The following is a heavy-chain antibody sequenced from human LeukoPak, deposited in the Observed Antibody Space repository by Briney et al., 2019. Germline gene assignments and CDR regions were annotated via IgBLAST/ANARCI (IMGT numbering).Heavy chain of an antibody. CDR2: IYYSGST. Sequence: PSETLSLTCTVSGGSISSYYWSWIRQPPGKGLEWIGYIYYSGSTNYNPSLKSRVTISVDTSKNQFSLKLSSMTAADTAVYYCARDGGAGYSYGYMFDYWGQGTLVTVSS. D-gene: IGHD5-18*01. CDR1: GGSISSYY. J-gene: IGHJ4*02. V-gene: IGHV4-59*01. CDR3: ARDGGAGYSYGYMFDY.